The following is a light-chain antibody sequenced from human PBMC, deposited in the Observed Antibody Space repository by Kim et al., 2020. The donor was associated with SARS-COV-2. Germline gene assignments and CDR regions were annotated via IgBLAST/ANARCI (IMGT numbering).Light chain of an antibody. Sequence: SGALGQTARITCGGNNSGSKNVHWYQQKPGQAPVLVIYRDSNRPSGIPERFSGSNSGNTATLTISRAQAGDEADYYCQVWDSSTGVFGGGTQLTVL. CDR2: RDS. J-gene: IGLJ3*02. V-gene: IGLV3-9*01. CDR1: NSGSKN. CDR3: QVWDSSTGV.